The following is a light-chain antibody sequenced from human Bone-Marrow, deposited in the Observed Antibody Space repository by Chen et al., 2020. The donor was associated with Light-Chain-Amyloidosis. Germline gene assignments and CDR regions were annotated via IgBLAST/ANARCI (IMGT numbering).Light chain of an antibody. V-gene: IGKV1-9*01. CDR2: GAS. J-gene: IGKJ3*01. Sequence: DIQVTQSPSLLSASVRDRLTMTCRASLAINTYLAWYQQKPGRAPKLLIYGASTLQSGVPSRFSGSGSGTEFTLTISSLQPEDFATSYCLQLHSYPFPFGPGTTVEIK. CDR3: LQLHSYPFP. CDR1: LAINTY.